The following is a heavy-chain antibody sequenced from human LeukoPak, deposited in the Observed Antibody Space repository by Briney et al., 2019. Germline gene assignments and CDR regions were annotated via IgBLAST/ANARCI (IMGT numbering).Heavy chain of an antibody. Sequence: ASVKVSCKASGYTFTSYDINWVRQATGQGLEWMGWMNPNSGGTNYAQKFQGRVTMTRDTSISTAYMELSRLRSDDTAVYYCAREGLRSVVVVAATVAFDIWGQGTMVTVSS. CDR1: GYTFTSYD. V-gene: IGHV1-2*02. D-gene: IGHD2-15*01. CDR2: MNPNSGGT. J-gene: IGHJ3*02. CDR3: AREGLRSVVVVAATVAFDI.